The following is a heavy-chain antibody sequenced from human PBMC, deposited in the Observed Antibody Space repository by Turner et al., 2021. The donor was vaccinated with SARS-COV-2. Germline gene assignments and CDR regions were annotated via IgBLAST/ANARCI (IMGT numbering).Heavy chain of an antibody. CDR3: AKRDFADSNGYAPLFDY. V-gene: IGHV3-23*01. CDR1: GFTFSNYA. CDR2: ISGSSFTT. J-gene: IGHJ4*02. Sequence: EVQLLESGGGLVQPGGSLRPSCAASGFTFSNYAMTWVRQTPGKGLEWVSGISGSSFTTYYADPAKGRFTISRDNAKNTLYLQMNSLRVEDTAVYYCAKRDFADSNGYAPLFDYWGQGTLVTVSS. D-gene: IGHD3-22*01.